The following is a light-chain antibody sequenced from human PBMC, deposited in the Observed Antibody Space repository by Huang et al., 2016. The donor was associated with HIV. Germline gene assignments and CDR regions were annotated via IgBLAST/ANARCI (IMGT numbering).Light chain of an antibody. CDR2: DAS. CDR1: QSVATY. J-gene: IGKJ5*01. CDR3: QQRSNWIT. Sequence: EIVLTQSPATLSLSPGERATLSCRASQSVATYLAWYQQRPGQAPKLLVYDASNRGTGIPDRVSGSGSGTDFTLTISSLEPEDFAIYYCQQRSNWITFGQGTRLEIK. V-gene: IGKV3-11*01.